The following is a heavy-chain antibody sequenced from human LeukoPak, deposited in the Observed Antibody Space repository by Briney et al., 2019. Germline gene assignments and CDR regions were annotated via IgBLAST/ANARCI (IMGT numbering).Heavy chain of an antibody. CDR3: ARVRAPLRYFDWSSYYFDY. Sequence: ASVKVSCKASGYTFTGYYMHWVRQAPGQGLEWMGWINPNSGGTNCAQKFQGRVTMTRDTSISTAYMELSRLRSDDTAVYYCARVRAPLRYFDWSSYYFDYWGQGTLVTVSS. D-gene: IGHD3-9*01. V-gene: IGHV1-2*02. CDR1: GYTFTGYY. CDR2: INPNSGGT. J-gene: IGHJ4*02.